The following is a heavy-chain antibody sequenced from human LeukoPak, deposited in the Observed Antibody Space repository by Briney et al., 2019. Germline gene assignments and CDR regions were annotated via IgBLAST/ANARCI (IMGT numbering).Heavy chain of an antibody. D-gene: IGHD6-19*01. CDR3: ASTVAGKLYNWFDP. CDR2: IYTSGST. V-gene: IGHV4-61*02. J-gene: IGHJ5*02. CDR1: GGSISSGSYY. Sequence: PSQTLSLTCTVSGGSISSGSYYWSWVRQPAGKGLEWIGRIYTSGSTNYNPSLKSRVNISVDTSKNQFSLKLSSVTAADTAVYYCASTVAGKLYNWFDPWGQGTLVTVSS.